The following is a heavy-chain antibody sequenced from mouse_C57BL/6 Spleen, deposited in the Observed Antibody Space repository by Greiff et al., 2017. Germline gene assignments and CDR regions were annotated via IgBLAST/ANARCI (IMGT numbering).Heavy chain of an antibody. V-gene: IGHV1-54*01. CDR1: GYAFTNYL. CDR2: INPGSGGT. CDR3: ARDGHSSGYPYYYAMDY. D-gene: IGHD3-1*01. Sequence: QVQLKESGAELVRPGTSVKVSCKASGYAFTNYLIEWVKQRPGQGLEWIGVINPGSGGTNYNEKFKGKATLTADKSSSTAYMQLSSLTSEDSAVYFCARDGHSSGYPYYYAMDYWGQGTSVTVSS. J-gene: IGHJ4*01.